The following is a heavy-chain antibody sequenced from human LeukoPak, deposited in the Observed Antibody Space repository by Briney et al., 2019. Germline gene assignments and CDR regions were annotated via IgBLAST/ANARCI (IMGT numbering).Heavy chain of an antibody. D-gene: IGHD4-17*01. Sequence: PGGSLRLSCVVSGFTFSSYGMHWVRQAPGKGLEWVALIRSDGSSKNYADSVKGRFTISRDASKNTVYLQMNSLRAEDTAVYSCAKWSGDYPSYYLDYWGQGTLVTVSS. V-gene: IGHV3-30*02. CDR1: GFTFSSYG. CDR3: AKWSGDYPSYYLDY. CDR2: IRSDGSSK. J-gene: IGHJ4*02.